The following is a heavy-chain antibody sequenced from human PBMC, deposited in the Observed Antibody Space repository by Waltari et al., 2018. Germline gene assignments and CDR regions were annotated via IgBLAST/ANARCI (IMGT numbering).Heavy chain of an antibody. CDR2: SSTRGAIT. Sequence: EIQLVESGGGLIQPGGSLRLSCAASGLTFRTYAMSWVRQAPGMGLEWVSASSTRGAITYYAASVKGRFTISRDNSKNTLHLQMNSLRADDTAVYYCARVGGGNYDDSGSASRFDYWGQGTLVTVSS. V-gene: IGHV3-23*04. D-gene: IGHD3-22*01. CDR3: ARVGGGNYDDSGSASRFDY. CDR1: GLTFRTYA. J-gene: IGHJ4*02.